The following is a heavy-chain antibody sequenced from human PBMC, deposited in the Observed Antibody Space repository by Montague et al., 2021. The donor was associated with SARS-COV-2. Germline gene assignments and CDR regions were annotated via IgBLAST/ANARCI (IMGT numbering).Heavy chain of an antibody. V-gene: IGHV4-59*05. CDR3: ARALTDWLRYYGMDV. CDR2: IYYSGST. D-gene: IGHD3-9*01. Sequence: SETLSLTCTVSGGSISSYYWSWIRQPPGKGLEWIGSIYYSGSTYYNPSLKSRVTISVDTSKNQFSLKLSSVTAADTAVYYCARALTDWLRYYGMDVWGQGTMVTVSS. CDR1: GGSISSYY. J-gene: IGHJ6*02.